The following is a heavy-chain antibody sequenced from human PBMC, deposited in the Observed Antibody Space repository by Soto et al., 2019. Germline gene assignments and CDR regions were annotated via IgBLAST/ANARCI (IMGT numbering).Heavy chain of an antibody. D-gene: IGHD6-13*01. Sequence: GGSVRLSCAASGFTFSSYSMNWVRQAPGKGLEWVSCISSSSSTIYYAESVKGRFTISRDNAENSLYLQMGSLRAEDMAVYYCASRGYGSRWPNDYMDVWGKGTTVTVSS. V-gene: IGHV3-48*01. CDR1: GFTFSSYS. CDR2: ISSSSSTI. CDR3: ASRGYGSRWPNDYMDV. J-gene: IGHJ6*03.